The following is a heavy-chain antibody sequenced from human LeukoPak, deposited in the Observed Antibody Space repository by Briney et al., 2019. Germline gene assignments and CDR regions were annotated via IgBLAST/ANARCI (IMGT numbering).Heavy chain of an antibody. CDR1: GGSISSYY. CDR3: ARLQSYDFEQFDY. V-gene: IGHV4-59*08. J-gene: IGHJ4*02. Sequence: SETLSLTCTVSGGSISSYYWSWIRQPPGKGLEWTGYIYYSGSTNYNPSLKSRVTISVDTSKNQFSLKLSSVTAADTAVYYCARLQSYDFEQFDYWGQGTLVTVSS. D-gene: IGHD5-12*01. CDR2: IYYSGST.